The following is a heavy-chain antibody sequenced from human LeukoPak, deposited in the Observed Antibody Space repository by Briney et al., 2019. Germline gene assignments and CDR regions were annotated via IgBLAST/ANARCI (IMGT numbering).Heavy chain of an antibody. Sequence: SETLSLTCAVYGGSFSGYYWSWLRQPPGKELEWIGEINHSGSTNYNPSLKSRVTISEDTSKNQFSLKLTSVTAADTAVYYCVRGVWFGELSGLYWGQGTLVTVSS. V-gene: IGHV4-34*01. J-gene: IGHJ4*02. CDR1: GGSFSGYY. D-gene: IGHD3-10*01. CDR3: VRGVWFGELSGLY. CDR2: INHSGST.